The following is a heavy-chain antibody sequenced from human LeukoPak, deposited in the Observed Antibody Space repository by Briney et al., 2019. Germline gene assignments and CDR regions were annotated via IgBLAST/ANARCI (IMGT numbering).Heavy chain of an antibody. J-gene: IGHJ5*02. Sequence: GGSLRLSCAASGFTFSSYSMNWVRQAPGKGLEWVSSISSSSSYIYYADSVKGRFTISRDNAKNSLYLQVNSLRAEDTAVYYCARGGPYYYGSGSYQNWFDPWGQGTLVTVSS. CDR2: ISSSSSYI. CDR1: GFTFSSYS. CDR3: ARGGPYYYGSGSYQNWFDP. D-gene: IGHD3-10*01. V-gene: IGHV3-21*01.